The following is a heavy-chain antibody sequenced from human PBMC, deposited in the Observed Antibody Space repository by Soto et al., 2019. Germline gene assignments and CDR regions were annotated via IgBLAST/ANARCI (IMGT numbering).Heavy chain of an antibody. J-gene: IGHJ4*02. V-gene: IGHV3-30*18. CDR2: ISYEGSEK. CDR1: GFTFSNNG. Sequence: QVHLVESGGGVVQPGRSLRLSCAASGFTFSNNGMHWVHQAPGKGLEWMGVISYEGSEKYYAGSVKGRFTISRDNSKNTLYLQMDTLRAEDTAIYYCVKDKGAAAGFDYWGQGILVTVSS. D-gene: IGHD6-13*01. CDR3: VKDKGAAAGFDY.